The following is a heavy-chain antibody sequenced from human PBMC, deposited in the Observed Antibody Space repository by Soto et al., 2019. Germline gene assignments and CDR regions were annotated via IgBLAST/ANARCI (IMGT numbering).Heavy chain of an antibody. CDR1: GGSISSGGDY. CDR3: ASTQISGWAHDY. CDR2: IYYSGST. D-gene: IGHD6-19*01. V-gene: IGHV4-31*03. J-gene: IGHJ4*02. Sequence: QVQLQESGPGLVKPSQTLSLTCTVSGGSISSGGDYWSWIRQHPGKGLEWIGYIYYSGSTYYNPSLKSRITISVDTSKNQFSLKLSSVTAADTAVYYGASTQISGWAHDYWGQGTLVTVSS.